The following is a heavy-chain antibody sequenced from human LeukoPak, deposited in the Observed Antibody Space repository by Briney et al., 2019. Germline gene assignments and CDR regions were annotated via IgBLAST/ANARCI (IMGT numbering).Heavy chain of an antibody. V-gene: IGHV1-69*04. CDR2: IIPILGIA. J-gene: IGHJ4*02. Sequence: ASVKVSCKASGGTFSSYAISWVRQAPGQGLEWMGRIIPILGIANYAQKFQGRVTITADKSTSTAYMELSSLRSEDTAVYYCAVIKAKKGYSYGVHFDYWGQGTLVTVSS. D-gene: IGHD5-18*01. CDR1: GGTFSSYA. CDR3: AVIKAKKGYSYGVHFDY.